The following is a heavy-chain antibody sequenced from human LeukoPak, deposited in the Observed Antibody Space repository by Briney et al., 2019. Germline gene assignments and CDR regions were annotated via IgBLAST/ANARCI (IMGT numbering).Heavy chain of an antibody. V-gene: IGHV4-34*01. D-gene: IGHD3-9*01. CDR1: GGSFSGYY. CDR3: ARAGYFDWRFDY. CDR2: INHSGST. J-gene: IGHJ4*02. Sequence: SETLSLTCAVYGGSFSGYYWSWIRQPPGKGLEWIGEINHSGSTNYNPSLKSRVTISVDTSKNQFSLKLSSVTAANTAVYYCARAGYFDWRFDYWGQGTLVTVSS.